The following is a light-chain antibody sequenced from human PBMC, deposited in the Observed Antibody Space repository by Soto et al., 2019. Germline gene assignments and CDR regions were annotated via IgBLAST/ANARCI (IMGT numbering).Light chain of an antibody. CDR1: SSDAGGYNY. V-gene: IGLV2-14*01. J-gene: IGLJ1*01. CDR3: SSYTSSSTYV. CDR2: EVS. Sequence: QSVLTQPASVSGSPGQSITISCTGTSSDAGGYNYVPWYQQHPGKAPKVMIYEVSNRPSGVSNRFSGSKSGNTASLTISGLQADDEADYYCSSYTSSSTYVFGTWTKLTV.